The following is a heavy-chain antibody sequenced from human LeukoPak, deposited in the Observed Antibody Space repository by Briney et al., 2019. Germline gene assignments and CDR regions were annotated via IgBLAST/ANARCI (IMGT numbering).Heavy chain of an antibody. J-gene: IGHJ6*02. V-gene: IGHV1-8*01. D-gene: IGHD3-22*01. CDR3: ARVAYYYDSAGLYLNYLYGMDV. CDR1: GYTFTSYD. CDR2: MNPSSGNT. Sequence: ASVKVSCKASGYTFTSYDINWARQATGQGLEWLGWMNPSSGNTGYAQKFQGRVTMTRDTSISTAYMELSSLRSEDTAVYYCARVAYYYDSAGLYLNYLYGMDVWGQGTTVTVSS.